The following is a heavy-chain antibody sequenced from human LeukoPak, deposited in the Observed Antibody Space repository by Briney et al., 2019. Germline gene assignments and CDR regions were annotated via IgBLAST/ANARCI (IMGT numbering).Heavy chain of an antibody. J-gene: IGHJ6*02. CDR1: GFTFSSYA. D-gene: IGHD2-2*01. CDR2: ISGSGGST. V-gene: IGHV3-23*01. Sequence: PGGSLRLSCAASGFTFSSYAMSWVRQAPGKGLEWVSAISGSGGSTYYADSVKGRLTISRDNSKNTLYLQMNSLRAEDTAVYYCANQRVCSSTSCYDYYYYGMDVWGQGTTVTVSS. CDR3: ANQRVCSSTSCYDYYYYGMDV.